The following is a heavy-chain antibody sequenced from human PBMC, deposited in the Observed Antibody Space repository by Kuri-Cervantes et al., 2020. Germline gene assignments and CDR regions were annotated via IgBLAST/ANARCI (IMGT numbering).Heavy chain of an antibody. J-gene: IGHJ4*02. V-gene: IGHV3-66*01. CDR2: IEGGGEI. D-gene: IGHD1-20*01. CDR3: ARDVNQYKWNDLDF. CDR1: GFTVSNNH. Sequence: GGSLRLSCAASGFTVSNNHVSWVRQAPGKGLEWVSFIEGGGEIYYADSVKGRFTISRDNAKNSLFLQMNSLRAEDTAVYYCARDVNQYKWNDLDFWGQGTLVTVSS.